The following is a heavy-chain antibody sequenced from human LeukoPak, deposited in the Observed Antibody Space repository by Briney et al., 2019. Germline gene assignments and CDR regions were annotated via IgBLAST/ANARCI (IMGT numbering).Heavy chain of an antibody. CDR1: GFSFGSHP. CDR2: LTGSGDYT. J-gene: IGHJ4*02. V-gene: IGHV3-23*01. Sequence: GGSLRLSCAASGFSFGSHPMNWVRQAPGKGLEWVSGLTGSGDYTYYIDSVQGRFTISRDNSKNTLYLQMNSLRAEDTAVYYCGGGVMAARLYYFDYWGRGILVTVSS. D-gene: IGHD3-16*01. CDR3: GGGVMAARLYYFDY.